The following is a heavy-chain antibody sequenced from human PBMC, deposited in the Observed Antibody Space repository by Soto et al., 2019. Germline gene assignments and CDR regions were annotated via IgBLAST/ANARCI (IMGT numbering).Heavy chain of an antibody. D-gene: IGHD3-22*01. CDR2: INPSGGST. J-gene: IGHJ4*02. Sequence: ASVKVSCKASGYTFTSYYMHWVRQAPGQGLEWMGIINPSGGSTSYAQKFQGRVTMTRDTSTSTVYMELSSLRSEDTAVYYCASTNAYYYDSSGYYFDYWGQGTLVTVSS. V-gene: IGHV1-46*01. CDR3: ASTNAYYYDSSGYYFDY. CDR1: GYTFTSYY.